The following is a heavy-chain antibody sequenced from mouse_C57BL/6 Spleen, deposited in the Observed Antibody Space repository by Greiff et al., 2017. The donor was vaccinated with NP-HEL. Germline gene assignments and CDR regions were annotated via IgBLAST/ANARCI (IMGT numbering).Heavy chain of an antibody. CDR2: INPNNGGT. CDR1: GYTFTDYH. Sequence: EVQLQQSGPELVKPGASVKMSCKASGYTFTDYHMHWVKQSPGKSLEWIGYINPNNGGTSYNQKFKGKATLTVNKYSSTAYMELRSLTAEDAAVYYCARGCYDGYAFAYWGQGTLVTVSA. V-gene: IGHV1-22*01. CDR3: ARGCYDGYAFAY. D-gene: IGHD2-3*01. J-gene: IGHJ3*01.